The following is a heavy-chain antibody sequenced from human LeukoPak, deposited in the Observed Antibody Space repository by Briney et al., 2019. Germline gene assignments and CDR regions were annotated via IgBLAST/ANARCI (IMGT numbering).Heavy chain of an antibody. CDR2: ISWNSGSI. D-gene: IGHD3-22*01. CDR1: GFTFDDYA. V-gene: IGHV3-9*01. CDR3: ASQPQTRYYYDSSGYYSFDY. Sequence: PGRSLRLSCAASGFTFDDYAMHWVRQAPGKGLEWVSGISWNSGSIGYADSVKGRFTISRDNAKNSLYLQMNSLRAEDTALYYCASQPQTRYYYDSSGYYSFDYRGQGTLVTVSS. J-gene: IGHJ4*02.